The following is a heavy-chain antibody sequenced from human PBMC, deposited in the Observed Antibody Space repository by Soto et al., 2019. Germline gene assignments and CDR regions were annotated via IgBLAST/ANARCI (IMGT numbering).Heavy chain of an antibody. V-gene: IGHV3-7*01. D-gene: IGHD2-15*01. CDR1: GFTFSSYW. J-gene: IGHJ3*02. CDR2: IKQDGSEK. Sequence: GGSLRLSCAASGFTFSSYWMSWVRQAPGKGLEWVANIKQDGSEKYYVDSVKGRFTISRDNAKNSLYLQMNSLRAEDTAVYYCATLVRYCSGGSCSESDAFDIWGQGTMVTVSS. CDR3: ATLVRYCSGGSCSESDAFDI.